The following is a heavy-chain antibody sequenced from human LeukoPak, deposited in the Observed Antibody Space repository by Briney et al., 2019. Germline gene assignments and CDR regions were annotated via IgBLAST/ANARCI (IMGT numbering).Heavy chain of an antibody. CDR1: GFTVSSNY. J-gene: IGHJ4*02. D-gene: IGHD5-18*01. Sequence: PGGSLRLSCAASGFTVSSNYMSWVRQAPGKGLEWVSVIYSGGSTYYADSVKGRFTISRDNSKNTLYLQINSLRAEDTAVYYCARGPYSYGLYYFDYWGQGTLVTVSS. CDR3: ARGPYSYGLYYFDY. V-gene: IGHV3-66*01. CDR2: IYSGGST.